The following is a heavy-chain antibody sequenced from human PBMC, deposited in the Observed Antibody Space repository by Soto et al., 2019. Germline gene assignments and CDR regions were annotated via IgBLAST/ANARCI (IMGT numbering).Heavy chain of an antibody. J-gene: IGHJ6*02. CDR1: GVTFSNYD. Sequence: PGGSLRVSCAASGVTFSNYDINWVRQAPGKGAEWISHISSSGGIIYYADSVKGRFTISRDNAKNSLYLQMNSLRGEDTAVYYCAREGSVSSSDYYAYYYGMDVWGQGTTVTV. CDR2: ISSSGGII. D-gene: IGHD3-10*01. CDR3: AREGSVSSSDYYAYYYGMDV. V-gene: IGHV3-48*03.